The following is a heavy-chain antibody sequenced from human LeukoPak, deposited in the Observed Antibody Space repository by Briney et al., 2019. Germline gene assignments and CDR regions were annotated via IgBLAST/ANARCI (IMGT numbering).Heavy chain of an antibody. J-gene: IGHJ6*04. D-gene: IGHD3-9*01. CDR1: GYTFTSYY. Sequence: ASVKVSCKASGYTFTSYYMHWVRQAPGQGLEWMGWIDPNSGGTNYAQKFQGRVTMTRDTSISTAYMELSRLRSDDTAVYYCARDPWYYDILTGYYPTWGMDVWGKGTTVTISS. CDR2: IDPNSGGT. CDR3: ARDPWYYDILTGYYPTWGMDV. V-gene: IGHV1-2*02.